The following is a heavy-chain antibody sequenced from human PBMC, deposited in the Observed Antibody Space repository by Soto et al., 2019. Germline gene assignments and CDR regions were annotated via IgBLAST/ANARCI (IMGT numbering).Heavy chain of an antibody. CDR1: GYSFTSYW. J-gene: IGHJ6*02. Sequence: GASLKISGKGSGYSFTSYWIGWVRQMPGKGLEWMGIIYPGDSDTRYSPSFQGQVTISADKSISTAYLQLSSLKASDTAISYCARSTRQSEDSYYYGRDVWGQRPRVTASS. CDR2: IYPGDSDT. D-gene: IGHD1-1*01. CDR3: ARSTRQSEDSYYYGRDV. V-gene: IGHV5-51*01.